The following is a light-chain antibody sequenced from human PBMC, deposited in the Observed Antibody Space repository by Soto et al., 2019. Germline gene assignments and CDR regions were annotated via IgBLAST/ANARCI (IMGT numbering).Light chain of an antibody. CDR2: DVS. J-gene: IGKJ4*01. Sequence: EIVLTQSPATLSLSPGERATLSCRASQSVSSYLAWYQQKPGQAPRLLIYDVSNRATGIPARFSGSGSGTDFTLTISSLEPEDFAVYYCQQRSNWPPEVTFGGGTKVEIK. V-gene: IGKV3-11*01. CDR3: QQRSNWPPEVT. CDR1: QSVSSY.